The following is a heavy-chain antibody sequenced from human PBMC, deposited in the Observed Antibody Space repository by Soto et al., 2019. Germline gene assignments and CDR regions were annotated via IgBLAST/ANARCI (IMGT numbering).Heavy chain of an antibody. J-gene: IGHJ6*02. CDR2: INPNSGGT. CDR3: AGGPLRSSGWYDYYGMDV. Sequence: QVQLVQSGAEVKKPGASVKVSCKASGYTFTGYYMHWVRQAPGQGLEWMGWINPNSGGTNYAQKFQGRVTMTRDTSISTAYMELSRLRSDDTAVYYCAGGPLRSSGWYDYYGMDVWGQGTTVTVSS. D-gene: IGHD6-19*01. V-gene: IGHV1-2*02. CDR1: GYTFTGYY.